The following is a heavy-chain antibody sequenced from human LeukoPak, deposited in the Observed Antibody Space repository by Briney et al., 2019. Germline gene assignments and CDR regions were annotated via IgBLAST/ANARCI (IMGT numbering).Heavy chain of an antibody. J-gene: IGHJ4*02. CDR3: ARDYDSSGYLDY. D-gene: IGHD3-22*01. V-gene: IGHV3-30*04. CDR1: GFTFSSYA. CDR2: ISYDGSNK. Sequence: GGSLRLSCAASGFTFSSYAIHWVRQAPGKGLEWVAVISYDGSNKYYADSVKGRFTFSRDNSKNTLYLQMYSLRAEDTAVYYCARDYDSSGYLDYWGQGTLVTVSS.